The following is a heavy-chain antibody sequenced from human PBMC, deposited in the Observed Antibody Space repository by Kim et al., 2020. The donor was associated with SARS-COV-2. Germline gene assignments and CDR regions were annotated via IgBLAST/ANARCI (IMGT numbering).Heavy chain of an antibody. CDR1: GFTFSSYG. CDR2: ISYDGSNK. J-gene: IGHJ4*02. Sequence: GGSLRLSCAASGFTFSSYGMHWVRQAPGKGLEWVAVISYDGSNKYYADSVKGRFTISRDNSKNTLYLQMNSLRAEDTAVYYCAKKGGYYDSSGYFDYWGQGTLVTVSS. V-gene: IGHV3-30*18. CDR3: AKKGGYYDSSGYFDY. D-gene: IGHD3-22*01.